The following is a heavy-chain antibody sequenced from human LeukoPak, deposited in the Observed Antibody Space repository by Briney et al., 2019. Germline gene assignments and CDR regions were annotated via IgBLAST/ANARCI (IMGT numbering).Heavy chain of an antibody. V-gene: IGHV3-7*03. Sequence: PGGSLRLSCAASGFTFSSYWMSWVRQAPGKGLEWVANIKQDGSEKYYVDSVKGRFTISRDNAKNSLYLQMNSLRTEDTALYYCAKDLGGGYFDWLLVYWGQGTLVTVSS. J-gene: IGHJ4*02. CDR2: IKQDGSEK. CDR1: GFTFSSYW. CDR3: AKDLGGGYFDWLLVY. D-gene: IGHD3-9*01.